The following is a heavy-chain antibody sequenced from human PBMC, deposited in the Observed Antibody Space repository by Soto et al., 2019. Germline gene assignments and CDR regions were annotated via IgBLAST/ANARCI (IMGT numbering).Heavy chain of an antibody. D-gene: IGHD1-26*01. CDR2: IYPSGYS. CDR1: GGSMNNNY. CDR3: ARDIAGLSGYGMDV. V-gene: IGHV4-59*12. J-gene: IGHJ6*02. Sequence: SETLSLTCTVSGGSMNNNYWNWIRQAPGKGLEWIGYIYPSGYSKYNPSLKSRVTLSVDTSKNQFSLKLTSVTAADTAIYYCARDIAGLSGYGMDVWSQGTTVTVSS.